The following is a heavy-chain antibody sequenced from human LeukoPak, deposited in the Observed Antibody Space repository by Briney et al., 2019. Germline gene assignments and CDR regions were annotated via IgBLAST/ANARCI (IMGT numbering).Heavy chain of an antibody. CDR1: GGTFSSYA. J-gene: IGHJ4*02. CDR3: ARSYDFWSGYHFDY. D-gene: IGHD3-3*01. CDR2: IIPIFGTA. Sequence: GASVKVSCKASGGTFSSYAISWARQAPGQGLEWMGGIIPIFGTANYAQKFQGRVTITADKSTSTAYMELSSLRSEDTAVYYCARSYDFWSGYHFDYWGQGTLVTVSS. V-gene: IGHV1-69*06.